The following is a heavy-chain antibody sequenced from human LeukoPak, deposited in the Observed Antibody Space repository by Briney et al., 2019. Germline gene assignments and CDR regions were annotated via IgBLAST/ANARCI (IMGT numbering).Heavy chain of an antibody. V-gene: IGHV3-23*01. J-gene: IGHJ4*02. CDR1: GFTFSSYA. CDR2: ISGSGGST. D-gene: IGHD3-22*01. CDR3: ANRAYDSSGYYFDY. Sequence: GGSLRLSCAASGFTFSSYAMSWVRQAPGKGLEWVSAISGSGGSTYYADSVKGRFTISRDNSKNTLYLRMNSLRAEDTAVYYCANRAYDSSGYYFDYWGQGTLVTVSS.